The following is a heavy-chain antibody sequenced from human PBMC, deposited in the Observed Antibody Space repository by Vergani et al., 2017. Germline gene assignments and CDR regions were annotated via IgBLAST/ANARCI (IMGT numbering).Heavy chain of an antibody. CDR2: IIPIFGTA. D-gene: IGHD3-22*01. CDR3: ARGAWYYYDSSGYYPSVYYYYGMDV. Sequence: QVQLVQSGAEVKKPGSSVKVSCKASGGTFSSYAISWVRQAPGQGLEWMGGIIPIFGTANYAQKFQGRVTITADESTSTAYMELSSLRSEDTAVYYCARGAWYYYDSSGYYPSVYYYYGMDVWGQGTTVTVSS. V-gene: IGHV1-69*01. CDR1: GGTFSSYA. J-gene: IGHJ6*02.